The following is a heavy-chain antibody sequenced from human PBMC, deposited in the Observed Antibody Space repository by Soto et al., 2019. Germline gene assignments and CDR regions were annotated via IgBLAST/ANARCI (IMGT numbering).Heavy chain of an antibody. Sequence: QVQLVQSGAEVKKPGASVKVSCKASGYTFTRYDINWVRQAPGQGLEWMGWTNPKSGYTGSAQKFQGRITMTRDSSISTDYMELNSLRSEDTAVYYCARTDGDLDYWGQGTLVTVSS. J-gene: IGHJ4*02. D-gene: IGHD4-17*01. V-gene: IGHV1-8*01. CDR3: ARTDGDLDY. CDR2: TNPKSGYT. CDR1: GYTFTRYD.